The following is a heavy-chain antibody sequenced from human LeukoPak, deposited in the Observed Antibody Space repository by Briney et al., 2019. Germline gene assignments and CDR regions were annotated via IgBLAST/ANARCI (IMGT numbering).Heavy chain of an antibody. CDR1: GFTFSSYS. D-gene: IGHD6-19*01. Sequence: NSGGSLRLSCAASGFTFSSYSMNWVRQAPGKGLEWVSSISSSSSYIYYADSVKGRFTISRDNAKNSLYLQMNSLRAEDTAVYYCARALQGGWFDAFDIWGQGTMVTVSS. CDR2: ISSSSSYI. CDR3: ARALQGGWFDAFDI. J-gene: IGHJ3*02. V-gene: IGHV3-21*01.